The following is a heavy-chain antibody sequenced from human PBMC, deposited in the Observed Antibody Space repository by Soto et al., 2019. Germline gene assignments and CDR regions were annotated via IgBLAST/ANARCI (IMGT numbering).Heavy chain of an antibody. CDR1: GLTFSDYY. CDR2: ISSSSSCT. J-gene: IGHJ4*02. V-gene: IGHV3-11*06. D-gene: IGHD2-15*01. CDR3: ASGGRRLNFDS. Sequence: GGSLRLSCAASGLTFSDYYMSWIRQAPGKGLEWVSYISSSSSCTNYADSVKGRFTISRDNAKNPLYLQMNSLRAEDTAVDYCASGGRRLNFDSWGQGTLVTVAS.